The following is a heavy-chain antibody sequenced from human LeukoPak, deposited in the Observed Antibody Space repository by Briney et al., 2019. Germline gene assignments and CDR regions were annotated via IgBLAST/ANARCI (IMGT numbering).Heavy chain of an antibody. J-gene: IGHJ4*02. V-gene: IGHV3-15*01. CDR2: IKSKTDGGTT. CDR1: GFTFSNAW. Sequence: NPGGSLRLSCAASGFTFSNAWMSWVRQAPGKGLEWVGRIKSKTDGGTTDYAAPVKGRFTISRDDSKNTLYLQMNSLKTEDTAVYYCTTAYYYGSGSRGFDYWGQGTLVTVSS. D-gene: IGHD3-10*01. CDR3: TTAYYYGSGSRGFDY.